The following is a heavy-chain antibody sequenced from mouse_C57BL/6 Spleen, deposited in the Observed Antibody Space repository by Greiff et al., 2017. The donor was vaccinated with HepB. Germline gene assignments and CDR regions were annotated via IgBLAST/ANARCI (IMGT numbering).Heavy chain of an antibody. CDR1: GYTFTGYW. Sequence: VKLMESGAELMKPGASVKLSCKATGYTFTGYWIEWVKQKPGHGLEWIGEILPGSGSTNYNEKFKGKATFTAGTSSNTAYMQLSSLTTEVSAIYYCASYDYGGGWFAYWGQGTLVTVSA. CDR2: ILPGSGST. D-gene: IGHD2-4*01. J-gene: IGHJ3*01. V-gene: IGHV1-9*01. CDR3: ASYDYGGGWFAY.